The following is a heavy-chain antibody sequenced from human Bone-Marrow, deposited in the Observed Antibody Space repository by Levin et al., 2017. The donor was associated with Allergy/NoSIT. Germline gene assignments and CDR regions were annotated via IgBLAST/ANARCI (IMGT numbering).Heavy chain of an antibody. Sequence: GGSLRLSCAASGFAVTGFEMSWVRQAPGKGLEWVAFISDSGVVIYYADSVKGRFTISRDTAKNSLYLQLNNLRVEDTAVYYCVRDTSVPDDELLYWGQGTLVTVSS. J-gene: IGHJ4*02. D-gene: IGHD2-21*01. CDR1: GFAVTGFE. CDR3: VRDTSVPDDELLY. CDR2: ISDSGVVI. V-gene: IGHV3-48*03.